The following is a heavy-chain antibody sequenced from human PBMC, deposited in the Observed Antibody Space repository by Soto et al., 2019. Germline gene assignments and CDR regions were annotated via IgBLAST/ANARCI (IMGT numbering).Heavy chain of an antibody. D-gene: IGHD1-26*01. CDR1: GFSFSNYA. V-gene: IGHV3-30-3*01. CDR3: ARDRGSESYYYYGMDV. J-gene: IGHJ6*02. Sequence: QVQLVESGGGVVQPGRSLRLSCAASGFSFSNYALHWVRQAPGKGLEWVAAISYDASNKYSADSVKGRFTISRDNPKNTLYLQMNSLRADDTAVYYCARDRGSESYYYYGMDVWGQGTTVTVSS. CDR2: ISYDASNK.